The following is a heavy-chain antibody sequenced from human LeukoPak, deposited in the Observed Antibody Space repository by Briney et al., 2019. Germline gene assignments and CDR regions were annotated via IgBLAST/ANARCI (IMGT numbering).Heavy chain of an antibody. D-gene: IGHD3-10*01. CDR1: GYTFTGYY. Sequence: ASVKVSCKASGYTFTGYYIHWVRQAPGQGLEWMGRINPNSGGTNYAQKFQGRVTMTRGTSISTAYMELNRLTSDDTAVYYCAREPMVRDFNWFDTWGQGTLVTVSS. J-gene: IGHJ5*02. V-gene: IGHV1-2*06. CDR3: AREPMVRDFNWFDT. CDR2: INPNSGGT.